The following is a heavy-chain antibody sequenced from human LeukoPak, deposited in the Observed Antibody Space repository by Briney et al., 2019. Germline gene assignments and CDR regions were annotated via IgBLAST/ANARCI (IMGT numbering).Heavy chain of an antibody. J-gene: IGHJ4*02. CDR3: ANLPLASGVGY. CDR2: IQSDANNK. CDR1: GFTFSDYG. V-gene: IGHV3-30*02. Sequence: GGSLRLSCAASGFTFSDYGMHWVRQAPGKGLEWVAIIQSDANNKYYVDSVKGRFTISRDNSKNTLYLQMNSLRAEDTAVYHCANLPLASGVGYWGQGTLVTVSS. D-gene: IGHD2-15*01.